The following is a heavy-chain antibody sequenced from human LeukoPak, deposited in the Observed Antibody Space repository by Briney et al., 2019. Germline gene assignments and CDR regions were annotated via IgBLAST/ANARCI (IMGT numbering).Heavy chain of an antibody. J-gene: IGHJ4*02. Sequence: GGSLRLSCAATGFTFSRCDMHWVRQAPGKGLEWVSSISSSSSHIYYADSVKGRFTISRDNAKNSLYLQMNSLRAADTAVYYCGRDPGMEDYWGQGTLVTVSS. V-gene: IGHV3-21*01. D-gene: IGHD1-1*01. CDR1: GFTFSRCD. CDR2: ISSSSSHI. CDR3: GRDPGMEDY.